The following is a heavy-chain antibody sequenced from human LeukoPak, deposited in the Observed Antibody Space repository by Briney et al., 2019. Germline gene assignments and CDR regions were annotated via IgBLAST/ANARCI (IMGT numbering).Heavy chain of an antibody. D-gene: IGHD3-16*02. Sequence: QAGGSLRLSCAASGFTFSSYAMSWVGQAPGKGLEWVSAISGSGGSTYYADSVKGRFTISRDNSKNTLYLQMNSLRAEDTAVYYCAKGGRDDYVWGSYRPHAGYYFDYWGQGTLVTVSS. J-gene: IGHJ4*02. CDR3: AKGGRDDYVWGSYRPHAGYYFDY. CDR2: ISGSGGST. V-gene: IGHV3-23*01. CDR1: GFTFSSYA.